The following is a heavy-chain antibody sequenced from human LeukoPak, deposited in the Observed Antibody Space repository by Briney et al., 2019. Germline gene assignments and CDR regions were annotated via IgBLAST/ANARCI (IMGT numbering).Heavy chain of an antibody. V-gene: IGHV3-30*03. D-gene: IGHD3-10*01. CDR1: GFTFSSYG. CDR3: QLYYYGSGSYYNPDAFDI. Sequence: GGALRLSCAASGFTFSSYGMHWVGQAPGKGLEWVAVISYDGSNKYYADSVKGRFTFSRDNSKNTLYLQMNSLRAEDTAVYYCQLYYYGSGSYYNPDAFDIWGQGTMVTVSS. CDR2: ISYDGSNK. J-gene: IGHJ3*02.